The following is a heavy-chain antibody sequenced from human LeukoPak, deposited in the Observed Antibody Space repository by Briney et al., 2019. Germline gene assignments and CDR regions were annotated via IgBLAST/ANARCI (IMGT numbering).Heavy chain of an antibody. Sequence: PGGSLRLSCAASGFTFSSYSMNGVRQAPGKGLEWVSSISSSSSYIYYADSVKGRFTISRDNAKNSLYLQMNSLRAEDTAVYYCARGYSSSPSKFDPWGQGTLVTVSS. J-gene: IGHJ5*02. CDR3: ARGYSSSPSKFDP. CDR1: GFTFSSYS. V-gene: IGHV3-21*01. CDR2: ISSSSSYI. D-gene: IGHD6-13*01.